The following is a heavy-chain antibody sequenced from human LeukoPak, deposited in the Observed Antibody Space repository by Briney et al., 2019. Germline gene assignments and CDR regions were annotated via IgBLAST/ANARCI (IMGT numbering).Heavy chain of an antibody. J-gene: IGHJ4*02. CDR3: ARDLVQLWSKDF. CDR2: ISSSGRNI. D-gene: IGHD5-18*01. V-gene: IGHV3-48*03. CDR1: GFXFSNYE. Sequence: GGSLRLSCAASGFXFSNYEFNWVRQAPGKGQEWVSYISSSGRNIYYADSVKGRFTISRDNAKNSLYLQMNSLRAEDTAVYYCARDLVQLWSKDFWGRGTLVTVSS.